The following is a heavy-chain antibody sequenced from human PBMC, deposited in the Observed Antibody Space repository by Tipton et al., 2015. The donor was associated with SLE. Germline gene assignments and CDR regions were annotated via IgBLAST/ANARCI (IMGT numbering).Heavy chain of an antibody. CDR2: IYTSGST. CDR1: GGSISSHY. CDR3: ARDRGITMVQGVIWAFDI. Sequence: TLSLTCTVSGGSISSHYWSWIRQPPGKGLEWIGYIYTSGSTNYNPSLKSRVTISVDTSKSQFSLKLSSVTAADTAVYYCARDRGITMVQGVIWAFDIWGQGTMVTVSS. D-gene: IGHD3-10*01. V-gene: IGHV4-59*11. J-gene: IGHJ3*02.